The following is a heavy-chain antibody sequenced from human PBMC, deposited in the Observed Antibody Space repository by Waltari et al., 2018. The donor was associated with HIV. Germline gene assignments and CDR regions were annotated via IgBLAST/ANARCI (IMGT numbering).Heavy chain of an antibody. CDR2: IYTSGST. CDR3: ARTVAYCSGGSCYRHFDY. D-gene: IGHD2-15*01. J-gene: IGHJ4*02. V-gene: IGHV4-4*07. Sequence: QVQLQESGPGLVKPSETLSLTCTVSGGSISSYYWSWIRQPAGKGLEWIGRIYTSGSTNYNPSLKSRVTMSVDTSKNQFSLKLSSVTAADTAVYYCARTVAYCSGGSCYRHFDYWGQGTLVTVSS. CDR1: GGSISSYY.